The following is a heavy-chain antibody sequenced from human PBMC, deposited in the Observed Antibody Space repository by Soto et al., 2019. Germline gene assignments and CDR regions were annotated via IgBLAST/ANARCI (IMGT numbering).Heavy chain of an antibody. CDR1: GASFSDYY. V-gene: IGHV4-34*01. CDR2: INHSGST. Sequence: SETLSLTCAVYGASFSDYYWTWVRQPPGKGLEWIGEINHSGSTNYNPSLKSRVITSVDASKNQFSLKLKSVTAADTAMYFCARVYDRSSYFLPYWGQGILVTVSS. CDR3: ARVYDRSSYFLPY. D-gene: IGHD3-22*01. J-gene: IGHJ4*02.